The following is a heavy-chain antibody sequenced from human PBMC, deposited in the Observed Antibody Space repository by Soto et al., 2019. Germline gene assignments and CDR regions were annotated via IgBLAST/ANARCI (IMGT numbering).Heavy chain of an antibody. CDR2: ISSSSSYI. V-gene: IGHV3-21*04. D-gene: IGHD4-4*01. CDR3: AKPGSYSNYSNRYYYYYGMDV. CDR1: GFTFSSYS. J-gene: IGHJ6*02. Sequence: GGSLRLSCAASGFTFSSYSMNWVRQAPGKGLEWVSSISSSSSYIYYADSVKGRFTISRDNSKNTLYLQMNSLRAEDTAVYYCAKPGSYSNYSNRYYYYYGMDVWGQGTTVTVSS.